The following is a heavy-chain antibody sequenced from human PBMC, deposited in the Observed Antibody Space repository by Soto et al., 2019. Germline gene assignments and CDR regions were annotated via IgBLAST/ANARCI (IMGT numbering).Heavy chain of an antibody. Sequence: EVQLVESGGGLVKPGGSLILSCAASGFTFSSYSMNWVRQAPVKGLEWVSSISSSSSYIYYADSVKGRFTISRDNAKNSLYLQMNSLRAEDTAVYYCARDGATYYYYYLDGWGKGTTVTVSS. CDR3: ARDGATYYYYYLDG. V-gene: IGHV3-21*01. CDR1: GFTFSSYS. D-gene: IGHD5-12*01. J-gene: IGHJ6*03. CDR2: ISSSSSYI.